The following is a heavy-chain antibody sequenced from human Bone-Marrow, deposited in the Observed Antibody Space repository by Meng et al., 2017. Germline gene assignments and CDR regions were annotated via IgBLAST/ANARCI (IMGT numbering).Heavy chain of an antibody. Sequence: CLLSAPSPTSYATSCVRQAPGKGLEWVSAISGSGGSTYYADSVKGRFTIPRHNSKNPLYLQMNSLRAEDTAVYYCAKVPLLTVYYGSGGYYNADDAFDIWGQGTMVTVSS. CDR3: AKVPLLTVYYGSGGYYNADDAFDI. V-gene: IGHV3-23*01. D-gene: IGHD3-10*01. J-gene: IGHJ3*02. CDR1: APSPTSYA. CDR2: ISGSGGST.